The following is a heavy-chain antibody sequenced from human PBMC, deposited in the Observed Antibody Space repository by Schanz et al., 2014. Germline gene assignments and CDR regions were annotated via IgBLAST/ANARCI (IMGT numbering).Heavy chain of an antibody. CDR3: LAPDYGMDV. J-gene: IGHJ6*02. CDR2: ISASGGDT. V-gene: IGHV3-23*04. CDR1: EFTFSTDA. Sequence: VRLVESGGGVVQPGRSLRLSCAASEFTFSTDAMSWVRQAPGKGLEWLSVISASGGDTYYADAVRGRFTISRDNSENTLYLQMSSLRAEDTAVYYCLAPDYGMDVWGQGTTVTVSS.